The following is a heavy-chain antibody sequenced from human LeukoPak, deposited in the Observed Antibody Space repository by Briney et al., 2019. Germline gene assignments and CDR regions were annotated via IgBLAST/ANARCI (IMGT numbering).Heavy chain of an antibody. V-gene: IGHV3-30*02. Sequence: PGGSLRLSCAASGFTFSSYGMHWVRQAPGKGLEWVAFIRYDGSNKYYADSVKGRFTISRDNSKNTLYLQMNSLRSEDTAVYYCARRGYDFWSGYYWHRHYYYYYMDVWGKGTTVTVSS. CDR1: GFTFSSYG. CDR2: IRYDGSNK. CDR3: ARRGYDFWSGYYWHRHYYYYYMDV. D-gene: IGHD3-3*01. J-gene: IGHJ6*03.